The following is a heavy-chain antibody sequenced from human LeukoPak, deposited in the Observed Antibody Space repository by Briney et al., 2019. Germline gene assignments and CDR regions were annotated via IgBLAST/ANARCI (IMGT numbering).Heavy chain of an antibody. CDR3: ASLPLG. J-gene: IGHJ4*02. D-gene: IGHD3-10*01. Sequence: GGSLRLSCAASGFTFSSYAMHWVRQAPGKGLEWVAVISYDGSNKYYADSVKGRFTISRDNSKNTLYLQMNSLRAEDTAVYYCASLPLGWGQGTLVTVSS. V-gene: IGHV3-30-3*01. CDR1: GFTFSSYA. CDR2: ISYDGSNK.